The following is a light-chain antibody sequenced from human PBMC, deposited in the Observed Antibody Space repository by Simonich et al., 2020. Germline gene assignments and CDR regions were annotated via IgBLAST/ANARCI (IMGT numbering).Light chain of an antibody. V-gene: IGKV1-39*01. CDR1: PSISSY. CDR2: AAS. CDR3: QQSYSTPLT. J-gene: IGKJ4*01. Sequence: DIQMTQPPSSLSASVGDRVTIPCRASPSISSYLNWYQQKPGKAPKLLIYAASSLQSGVPSRFSGSGSGTDFTLTISSLQPEDFATYYCQQSYSTPLTFGGGTKVEIK.